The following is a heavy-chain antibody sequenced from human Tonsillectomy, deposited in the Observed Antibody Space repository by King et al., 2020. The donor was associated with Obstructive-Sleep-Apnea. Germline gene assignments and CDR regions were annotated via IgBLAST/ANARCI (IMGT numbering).Heavy chain of an antibody. CDR1: GFTFSSYG. J-gene: IGHJ6*04. V-gene: IGHV3-30*02. CDR3: AKDYGDYTSYYYYGMDV. D-gene: IGHD4-17*01. CDR2: IRYDGSNK. Sequence: QLVQSGGGVVQPGGSLRLSCAASGFTFSSYGMHWVRQAPGKGLEWVAFIRYDGSNKYYADSVKGRFTISRDNSKNTLYLQMNSLRAEDTAVYYCAKDYGDYTSYYYYGMDVWGKGTTVTVSS.